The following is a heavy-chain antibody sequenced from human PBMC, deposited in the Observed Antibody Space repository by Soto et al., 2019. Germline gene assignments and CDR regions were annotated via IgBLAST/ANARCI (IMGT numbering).Heavy chain of an antibody. V-gene: IGHV3-21*01. CDR1: GFTISIYS. CDR3: AGGSASGWYGDY. J-gene: IGHJ4*02. D-gene: IGHD6-19*01. CDR2: ISSSSSYI. Sequence: GWLRRAGTASGFTISIYSMNWVLQAPGKGLEWVSSISSSSSYIYYADSVKGRFTISRDNDKNSLYLQMNSLRAEDTAVYYCAGGSASGWYGDYWGQGTLVTVSS.